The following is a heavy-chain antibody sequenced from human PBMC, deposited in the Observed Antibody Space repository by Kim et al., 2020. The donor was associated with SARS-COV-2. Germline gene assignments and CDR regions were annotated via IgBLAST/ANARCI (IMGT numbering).Heavy chain of an antibody. V-gene: IGHV6-1*01. CDR1: GDSVSSNSAA. CDR3: ASGWALRY. Sequence: SQTLSLTCAISGDSVSSNSAAWNWVRQSPSRGLQWLGRTYYRSDWHNDYAVSVNGRITINADTSKNQFSLHLNSVTPDDTAVYYCASGWALRYWGQGTLVIVSS. CDR2: TYYRSDWHN. D-gene: IGHD6-19*01. J-gene: IGHJ4*02.